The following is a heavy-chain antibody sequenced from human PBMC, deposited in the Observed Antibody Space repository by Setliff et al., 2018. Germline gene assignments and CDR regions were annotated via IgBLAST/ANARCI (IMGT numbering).Heavy chain of an antibody. Sequence: SETLSLTCTVSGGSISGYYWSWIRQPPGKELEWIGYIYYTGTTNYNPSLKSRVTISVDTSKDQFSLKLSSVTAADTALYYCAKADEGPRRASGSYYPLLRFDPWGQGTLVTVSS. D-gene: IGHD3-10*01. V-gene: IGHV4-59*01. CDR1: GGSISGYY. CDR2: IYYTGTT. J-gene: IGHJ5*02. CDR3: AKADEGPRRASGSYYPLLRFDP.